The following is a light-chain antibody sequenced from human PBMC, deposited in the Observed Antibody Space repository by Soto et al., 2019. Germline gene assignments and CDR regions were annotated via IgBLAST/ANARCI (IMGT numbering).Light chain of an antibody. CDR2: GNT. CDR3: QSYDSSLRAWV. V-gene: IGLV1-40*01. Sequence: QLVLTQPPSVSGAPGQRVTISCTGSSSNIGAGYDVHWYHHLPGTAPKLLIYGNTNRPSGISDRFSASKSGSSASLAITGLQAEDEADYYCQSYDSSLRAWVFGGGTKVTVL. J-gene: IGLJ3*02. CDR1: SSNIGAGYD.